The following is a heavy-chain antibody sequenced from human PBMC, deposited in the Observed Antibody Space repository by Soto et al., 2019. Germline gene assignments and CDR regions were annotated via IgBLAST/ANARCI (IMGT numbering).Heavy chain of an antibody. Sequence: ASVKVSCKASGYTFTSYDINWVRQATGQGLEWMGWMNPNSSNTGYAQKFQGRVTMTRNTSISTAYMELSSLRSEDTAVYYCARELRRIAVAVPGYWGQGTLVTVSS. D-gene: IGHD6-19*01. CDR1: GYTFTSYD. J-gene: IGHJ4*02. CDR2: MNPNSSNT. V-gene: IGHV1-8*01. CDR3: ARELRRIAVAVPGY.